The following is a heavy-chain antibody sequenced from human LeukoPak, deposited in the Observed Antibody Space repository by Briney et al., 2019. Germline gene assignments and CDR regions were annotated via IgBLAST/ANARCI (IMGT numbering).Heavy chain of an antibody. D-gene: IGHD1-26*01. Sequence: GGSLRLSCAASGFTFNNYWMTWFRQAPGKGLEWVANIKQDGTEIFYVDSVRGRFIISRDNAENSLYLQMNSLRVEDTAVYYCANAPGGIGYWGQGTLVTVSS. CDR1: GFTFNNYW. J-gene: IGHJ4*02. CDR3: ANAPGGIGY. V-gene: IGHV3-7*01. CDR2: IKQDGTEI.